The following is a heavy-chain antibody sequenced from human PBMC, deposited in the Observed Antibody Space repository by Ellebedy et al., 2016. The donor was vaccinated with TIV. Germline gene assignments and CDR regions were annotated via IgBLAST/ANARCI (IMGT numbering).Heavy chain of an antibody. CDR2: LSFDGRNR. Sequence: GGSLRLSXAASGFTFSNYAMHWVRQAPGKGLEWVAVLSFDGRNRYYADSVKGRFTISRDNFKNTLYLRSNSLRAEDTAVYYCARDRYDGSNYYPLDYWGQGTLVAVS. D-gene: IGHD3-22*01. CDR3: ARDRYDGSNYYPLDY. J-gene: IGHJ4*02. CDR1: GFTFSNYA. V-gene: IGHV3-30*04.